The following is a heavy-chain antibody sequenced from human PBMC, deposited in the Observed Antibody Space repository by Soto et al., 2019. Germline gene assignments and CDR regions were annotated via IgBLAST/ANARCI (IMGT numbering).Heavy chain of an antibody. J-gene: IGHJ4*02. CDR3: ARAGSGSYYVFDY. Sequence: ASVKVSCKASGYTFTGYYMHWVRQAPGQGLEWMGWINPNSGGTNYAQKFQGRVTMTRDTSISTAYMELSRLRSDDTAVYYCARAGSGSYYVFDYWGQATLVTVSS. CDR2: INPNSGGT. V-gene: IGHV1-2*02. D-gene: IGHD1-26*01. CDR1: GYTFTGYY.